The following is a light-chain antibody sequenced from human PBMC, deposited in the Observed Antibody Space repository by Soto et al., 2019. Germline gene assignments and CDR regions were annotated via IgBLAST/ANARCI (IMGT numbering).Light chain of an antibody. CDR1: SSDVGASTY. V-gene: IGLV2-14*01. CDR3: CSYTTNSTL. Sequence: QSALTQPASVSGSPGQSITISCTGSSSDVGASTYVSWYQQHPNRAPQLLIYEVTNRPSGISSRFSGSKSGNTASLSISGLQAEDEADYYFCSYTTNSTLLGTGTKV. CDR2: EVT. J-gene: IGLJ6*01.